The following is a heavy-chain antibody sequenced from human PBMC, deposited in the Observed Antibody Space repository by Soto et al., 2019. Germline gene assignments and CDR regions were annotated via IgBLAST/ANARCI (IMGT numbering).Heavy chain of an antibody. CDR1: GGSISSYY. Sequence: SETLSLTCTVSGGSISSYYWSWIRQPPGKGLEWIGYIYYSGSTSYNPSLKSRVTISVDTSKNQFSLKLSSVTAADTAVYYCARDFWSGSFDYYYMDVWGKGTTVTVSS. V-gene: IGHV4-59*01. CDR2: IYYSGST. CDR3: ARDFWSGSFDYYYMDV. D-gene: IGHD3-3*01. J-gene: IGHJ6*03.